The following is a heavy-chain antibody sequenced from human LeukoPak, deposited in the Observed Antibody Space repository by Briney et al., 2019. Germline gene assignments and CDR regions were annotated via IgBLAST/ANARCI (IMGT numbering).Heavy chain of an antibody. CDR1: GFTFSSYA. D-gene: IGHD3-10*01. V-gene: IGHV3-23*01. CDR3: AKRRHYYGSGDYYRDP. CDR2: ISGSGTNT. J-gene: IGHJ5*02. Sequence: GGFLRLSCAASGFTFSSYAMSWVRQAPGKGLEWVSSISGSGTNTYYADSVKGRFTISRDNSRNLLFLQMSSLRVEDTAVYYCAKRRHYYGSGDYYRDPWGQGTLVTVSS.